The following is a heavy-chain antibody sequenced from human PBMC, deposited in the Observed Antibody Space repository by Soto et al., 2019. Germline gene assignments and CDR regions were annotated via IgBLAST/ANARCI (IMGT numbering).Heavy chain of an antibody. D-gene: IGHD3-16*02. V-gene: IGHV4-30-4*01. Sequence: QVQLQESGPGLVMPSQTLSLTCAVSGGSIDDINSYWTWIRQSPGRSPEWIGYIHNTGNTFYSPSLKRRLAISIDRSKSQFSLKLSAVTAAETAFYYCARSTYGEGYPHFFADWGQGTLVTVSS. CDR3: ARSTYGEGYPHFFAD. J-gene: IGHJ4*02. CDR2: IHNTGNT. CDR1: GGSIDDINSY.